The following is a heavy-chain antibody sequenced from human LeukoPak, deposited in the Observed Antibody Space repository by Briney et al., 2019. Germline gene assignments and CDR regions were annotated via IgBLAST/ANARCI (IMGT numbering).Heavy chain of an antibody. V-gene: IGHV4-59*01. D-gene: IGHD1-26*01. CDR2: IYYSGST. Sequence: SSETPSLTCTVSGGSISSYYWSWIRQPPGKGLEWIGYIYYSGSTNYNPSLKSRVTISVDTSKNQFSLKLSSVTAADTAVYYCARPPKATYVTDYWGQGTLVTVSS. CDR3: ARPPKATYVTDY. J-gene: IGHJ4*02. CDR1: GGSISSYY.